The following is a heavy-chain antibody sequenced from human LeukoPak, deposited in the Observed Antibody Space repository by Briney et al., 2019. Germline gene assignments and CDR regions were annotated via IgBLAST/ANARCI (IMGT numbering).Heavy chain of an antibody. J-gene: IGHJ4*02. CDR3: AKGTERYREVSSFDS. CDR2: ISGRGDGT. CDR1: GFTFNTYT. Sequence: GGSLRLSCAASGFTFNTYTMNWVRQAPGKGLEWVSAISGRGDGTYYADFVKGRFTISRDNSKNTLFLQMNSLRVEDTATYYCAKGTERYREVSSFDSWGRGTLVAVSS. V-gene: IGHV3-23*01. D-gene: IGHD3-10*01.